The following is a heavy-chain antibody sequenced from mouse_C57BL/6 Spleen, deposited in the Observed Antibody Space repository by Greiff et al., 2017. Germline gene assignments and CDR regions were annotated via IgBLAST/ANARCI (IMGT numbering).Heavy chain of an antibody. CDR3: TRILRSYFDY. CDR2: IDPETGGT. CDR1: GYTFTDYE. J-gene: IGHJ2*01. D-gene: IGHD1-1*01. Sequence: VQLRQSGAELVRPGASVTLSCKASGYTFTDYEMHWVKQTPVHGLEWIGAIDPETGGTAYNQKFKGKAILTADKSSSTAYMELRSLTSEDSADYYCTRILRSYFDYWGQGTTLTVSS. V-gene: IGHV1-15*01.